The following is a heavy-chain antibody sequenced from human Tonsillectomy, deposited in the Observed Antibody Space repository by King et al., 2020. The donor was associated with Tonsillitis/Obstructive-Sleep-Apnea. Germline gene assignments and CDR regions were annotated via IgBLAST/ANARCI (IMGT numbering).Heavy chain of an antibody. D-gene: IGHD1-26*01. J-gene: IGHJ6*02. Sequence: VPLQPWGAGLLKPSETLSLTCAVYGGSFSGYYWSWIRQPPGKGLEWIGEINHSGSTNYSPSLKSRVTISIDTSKNQFSLKLSSVTAAYTAVYYCAMGEVGATTIYYYYALEVWGQGTTVTVSS. CDR3: AMGEVGATTIYYYYALEV. CDR1: GGSFSGYY. V-gene: IGHV4-34*01. CDR2: INHSGST.